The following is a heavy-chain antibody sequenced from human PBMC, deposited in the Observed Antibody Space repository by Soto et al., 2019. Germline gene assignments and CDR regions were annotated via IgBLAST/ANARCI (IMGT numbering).Heavy chain of an antibody. CDR2: ISGSGSST. CDR1: GFTFSSYA. J-gene: IGHJ4*02. D-gene: IGHD6-19*01. Sequence: EVQLLESGGGLVQPGGSLRLSCAASGFTFSSYAMSWVRQPPGKGLEWVSAISGSGSSTYYADSVKGRFTISRDNSKNTRYLQVHSCRAEDTAVYYCAKGLWLFCYLGQGTLVTVCS. V-gene: IGHV3-23*01. CDR3: AKGLWLFCY.